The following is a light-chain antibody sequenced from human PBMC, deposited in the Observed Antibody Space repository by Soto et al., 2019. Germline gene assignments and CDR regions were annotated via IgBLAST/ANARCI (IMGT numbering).Light chain of an antibody. J-gene: IGKJ4*01. CDR3: MPLLHTPLT. V-gene: IGKV2-28*01. Sequence: DIVMTQSPLSLPVTPGEPASISCRSSQSLLHSNGYNYLDWYLQKPGQSPQVLIYLGSNRASGVPDRFSGSGSGTDFTLKISRVEAEDVGVYYCMPLLHTPLTFGGGTKVEIK. CDR2: LGS. CDR1: QSLLHSNGYNY.